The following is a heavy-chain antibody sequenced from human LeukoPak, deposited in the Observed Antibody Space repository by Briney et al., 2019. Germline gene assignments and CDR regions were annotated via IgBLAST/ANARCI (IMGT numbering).Heavy chain of an antibody. CDR3: ARHLAGFTYGRAVDY. V-gene: IGHV1-46*01. J-gene: IGHJ4*02. Sequence: GRSLRLSCAASGFTFSSYGMHWVRQAPGQGLEWMGIINPSGGSTSYAQKFQGRVTMTRDTSTSTVYMELSSLRSEDTAVYYCARHLAGFTYGRAVDYWGQGTLVTVSS. D-gene: IGHD5-18*01. CDR2: INPSGGST. CDR1: GFTFSSYG.